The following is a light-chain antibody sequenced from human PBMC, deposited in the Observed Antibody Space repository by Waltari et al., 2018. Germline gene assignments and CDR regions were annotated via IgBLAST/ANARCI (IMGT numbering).Light chain of an antibody. CDR1: QSVFNQ. V-gene: IGKV3-11*01. CDR2: DAS. CDR3: QQRSNWPVT. J-gene: IGKJ1*01. Sequence: LTQSPATLSLSPGERATPSCRASQSVFNQSPGYQQKPGQAPRLLIFDASNRATGVPARFSGSGSGTDFTLTINSLEPEDFALYFCQQRSNWPVTFGQGTRVETK.